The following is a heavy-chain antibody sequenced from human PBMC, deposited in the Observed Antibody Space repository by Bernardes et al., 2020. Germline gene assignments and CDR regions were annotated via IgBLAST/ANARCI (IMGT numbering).Heavy chain of an antibody. CDR3: AREGRAAGGYYYYYYGMDV. CDR2: INSDGSST. CDR1: GFTFSSYW. Sequence: GGSLRLSCAASGFTFSSYWMHWVRQAPGKGLVWVSRINSDGSSTSYADSVKGRFTISRDNAKNTLYLQMNSLRAEDTAVYYCAREGRAAGGYYYYYYGMDVWGKGTTVTVSS. D-gene: IGHD6-13*01. V-gene: IGHV3-74*01. J-gene: IGHJ6*04.